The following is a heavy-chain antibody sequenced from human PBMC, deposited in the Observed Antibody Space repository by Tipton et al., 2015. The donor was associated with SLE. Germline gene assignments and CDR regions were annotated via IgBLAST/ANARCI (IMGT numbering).Heavy chain of an antibody. Sequence: GSLRLSCAASGFTFSSYWMHWVRQAPGKGLVWVSRINSDGSSTSYADSVKGRFTISRDNAKNTLYLQMNSLRAEDTAVYYCARDRGEFGDFWSGYADYWGQGTLVTVSS. CDR1: GFTFSSYW. J-gene: IGHJ4*02. V-gene: IGHV3-74*01. CDR3: ARDRGEFGDFWSGYADY. D-gene: IGHD3-3*01. CDR2: INSDGSST.